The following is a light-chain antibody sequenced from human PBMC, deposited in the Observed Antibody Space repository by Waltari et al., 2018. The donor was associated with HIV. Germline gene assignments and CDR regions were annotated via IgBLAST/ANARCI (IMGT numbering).Light chain of an antibody. V-gene: IGLV1-40*01. CDR1: SSNLGAGYD. CDR2: GNR. J-gene: IGLJ3*02. Sequence: QSVLTQPPSVSGAPGRQVIISCTGSSSNLGAGYDVPWYQQCPGTAPKVLIYGNRNRPSGVPDRFSGSKSGNSASLAITGLQADDEADYYCQSYDSSLNGWVFGGGTKLTV. CDR3: QSYDSSLNGWV.